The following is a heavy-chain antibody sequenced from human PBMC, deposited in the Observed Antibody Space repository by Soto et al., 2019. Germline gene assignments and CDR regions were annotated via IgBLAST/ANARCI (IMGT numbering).Heavy chain of an antibody. Sequence: SVEVSCKESRGTKSCCTISWVRQAYGQGLEWMARIIPILGIANYAQKFQGRVTITADKSTSTAYMELSSLRSEDTAVYYCASDLYCSSTSWYGRLDYWGQGTLVTVSS. D-gene: IGHD2-2*01. CDR1: RGTKSCCT. V-gene: IGHV1-69*02. CDR2: IIPILGIA. CDR3: ASDLYCSSTSWYGRLDY. J-gene: IGHJ4*02.